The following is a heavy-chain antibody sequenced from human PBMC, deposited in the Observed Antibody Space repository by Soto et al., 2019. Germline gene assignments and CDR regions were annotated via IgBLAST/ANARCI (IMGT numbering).Heavy chain of an antibody. Sequence: GGSLRLSCAASGFTFSSYAMSWVRQAPGKGLEWVSAISGSGGSTYYADSVKGRFTISRDNSKNTLYLQMNSLRAEDTAVYYCAKDGSEMDFVVVVASDYWGQGTLVTVSS. D-gene: IGHD2-15*01. CDR3: AKDGSEMDFVVVVASDY. CDR2: ISGSGGST. V-gene: IGHV3-23*01. CDR1: GFTFSSYA. J-gene: IGHJ4*02.